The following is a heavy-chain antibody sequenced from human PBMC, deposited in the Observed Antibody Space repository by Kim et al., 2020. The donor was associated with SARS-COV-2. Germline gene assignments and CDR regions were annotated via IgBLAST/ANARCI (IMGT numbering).Heavy chain of an antibody. J-gene: IGHJ3*02. CDR2: VYYTGST. D-gene: IGHD6-19*01. CDR1: GGSISSSSYY. V-gene: IGHV4-39*01. Sequence: SETLSLTCTVSGGSISSSSYYWDWIRHPPGKGLEWIGSVYYTGSTYYTPSLKSRVTISVDTSKNQFSLKLSSVTAADTAVYFCARHGGIAVAGTRGFDIWGQGTTVTVSS. CDR3: ARHGGIAVAGTRGFDI.